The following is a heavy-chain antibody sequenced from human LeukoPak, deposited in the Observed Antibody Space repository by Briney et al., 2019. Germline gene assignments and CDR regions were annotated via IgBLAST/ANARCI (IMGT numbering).Heavy chain of an antibody. Sequence: SSPTLVNPTQTLTLTCTSSGFSLSNSGVVVPWIRRPPGKAPEWLALIYWNEDKRYSPSLKSRLTITKDTSKNQVVLTMTNMDPVDTVFFFKQKTAYDILTGYLNYFDYWGQGTLVTVSS. J-gene: IGHJ4*02. CDR1: GFSLSNSGVV. CDR3: QKTAYDILTGYLNYFDY. CDR2: IYWNEDK. D-gene: IGHD3-9*01. V-gene: IGHV2-5*01.